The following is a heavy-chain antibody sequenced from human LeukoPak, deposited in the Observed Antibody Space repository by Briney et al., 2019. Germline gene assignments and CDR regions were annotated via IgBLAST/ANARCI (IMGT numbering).Heavy chain of an antibody. CDR3: ARDGGHDYGGNDY. J-gene: IGHJ4*02. V-gene: IGHV3-20*04. D-gene: IGHD4-23*01. CDR2: IYWNGGST. CDR1: VFTFVYYG. Sequence: GGSLRLSCAASVFTFVYYGMSWVRQAPGKGLEWVSVIYWNGGSTVYADSVKGRFTISRDNAKNSLYLQMNSLRAEDTALYYCARDGGHDYGGNDYWGQGTLVTVSS.